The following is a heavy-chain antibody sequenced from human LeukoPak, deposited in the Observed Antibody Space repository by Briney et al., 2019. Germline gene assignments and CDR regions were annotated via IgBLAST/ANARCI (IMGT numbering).Heavy chain of an antibody. D-gene: IGHD4-17*01. Sequence: SQTLSLTCTVSGGSISSGDYYWSWIRQPPGKGLEWIGYIYYSGSTYYNPSLKSRVTISVDTSKNQFSLKLSSVTAADTAVYYCAVMTTVRYLFDYWGQGTLVTVPS. CDR1: GGSISSGDYY. CDR2: IYYSGST. CDR3: AVMTTVRYLFDY. J-gene: IGHJ4*02. V-gene: IGHV4-30-4*01.